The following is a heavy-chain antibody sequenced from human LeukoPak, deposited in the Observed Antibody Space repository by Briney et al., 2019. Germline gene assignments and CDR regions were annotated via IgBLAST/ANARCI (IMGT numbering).Heavy chain of an antibody. D-gene: IGHD3-10*01. Sequence: PGGSLRLSCAASGFTFSSYWMSWVRQAPGKGLEWVANIKQDGSEKYYVDSVKGRFTISRDNAKNSLYLQMNSLRAEDTAVYYCARFQPIYYGSGSPSYYFDYWGQGTLVTVSS. V-gene: IGHV3-7*01. CDR1: GFTFSSYW. CDR2: IKQDGSEK. J-gene: IGHJ4*02. CDR3: ARFQPIYYGSGSPSYYFDY.